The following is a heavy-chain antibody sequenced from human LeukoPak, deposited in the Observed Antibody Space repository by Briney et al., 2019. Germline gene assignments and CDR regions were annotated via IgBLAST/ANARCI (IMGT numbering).Heavy chain of an antibody. CDR2: INPNSGGT. CDR1: GYTFTAYY. Sequence: ASVKVSCKSSGYTFTAYYIHWVRQAPGQGLEWMGRINPNSGGTDYAQKFQGRVTMTRDTSISTAYMELSRLRSDDTAMYYCARGGTAAGSWDYWGQGTLVTVSS. D-gene: IGHD3-10*01. J-gene: IGHJ4*02. CDR3: ARGGTAAGSWDY. V-gene: IGHV1-2*06.